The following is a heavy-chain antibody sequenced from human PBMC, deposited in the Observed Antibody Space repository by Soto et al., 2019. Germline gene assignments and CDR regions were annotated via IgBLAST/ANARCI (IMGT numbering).Heavy chain of an antibody. Sequence: QVQLVQSGAEVKKPGASVKVSCKASGYTFTNYGLSWVRQAPGQGLEWMGWISTNKGNTNYAQKFQGRVTMTTDTATSTAEMERRSLRSDDTAVDYGAREGRIVGAVNTYYYYGMDVWGRGTTVTVS. CDR3: AREGRIVGAVNTYYYYGMDV. CDR1: GYTFTNYG. J-gene: IGHJ6*02. CDR2: ISTNKGNT. V-gene: IGHV1-18*01. D-gene: IGHD2-15*01.